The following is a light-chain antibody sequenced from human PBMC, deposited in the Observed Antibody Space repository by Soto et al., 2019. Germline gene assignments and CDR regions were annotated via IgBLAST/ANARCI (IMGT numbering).Light chain of an antibody. Sequence: EIVKTQCPATLSVSPGERATLSCRASQSVSRNLAWYQQKPGQAPRLLIYGASTRATGIPARFSGSGSGTEFTLTISSLQSEDFAVYYCQQYNNWPPWTFGQGTKVEIK. CDR3: QQYNNWPPWT. J-gene: IGKJ1*01. CDR1: QSVSRN. V-gene: IGKV3-15*01. CDR2: GAS.